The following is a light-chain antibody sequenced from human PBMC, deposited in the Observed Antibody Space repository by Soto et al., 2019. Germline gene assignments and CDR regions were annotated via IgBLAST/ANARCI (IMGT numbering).Light chain of an antibody. V-gene: IGLV2-11*01. Sequence: QSVLPQPRSVSGSPGQSVTISYTGTSSDVGGYNYVSWYQQHPGKAPKLMLYDVSKRPSGVPDRFSGSKSDNTASLTISGLQAEDEADYYCCSYAGNFYVFGTGTKVTVL. J-gene: IGLJ1*01. CDR3: CSYAGNFYV. CDR1: SSDVGGYNY. CDR2: DVS.